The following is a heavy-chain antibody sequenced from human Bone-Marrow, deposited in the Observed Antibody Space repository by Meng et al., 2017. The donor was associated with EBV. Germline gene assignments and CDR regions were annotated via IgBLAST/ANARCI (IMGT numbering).Heavy chain of an antibody. D-gene: IGHD1-14*01. CDR2: VMPNAGGT. Sequence: QVQLVQSGAEVKKPGASVKVSCTASGYTFTGHYIHWVRQAPGQGLEWMGRVMPNAGGTDYVQRFQGRVTMTTDTSITTAYMELSKLTSDDTAVYYCAKDGMGLRPYAFDKWGQGTLVTVSS. CDR3: AKDGMGLRPYAFDK. CDR1: GYTFTGHY. V-gene: IGHV1-2*06. J-gene: IGHJ5*02.